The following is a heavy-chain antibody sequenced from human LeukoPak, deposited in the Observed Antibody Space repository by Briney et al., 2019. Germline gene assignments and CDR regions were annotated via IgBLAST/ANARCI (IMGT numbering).Heavy chain of an antibody. J-gene: IGHJ6*03. CDR2: IIPIFGTA. CDR1: GYIFTGYY. CDR3: ARDHGVATSRLKYYYYYYMDV. Sequence: SAKVSCKASGYIFTGYYMHWVRQAPGQGLEWMGGIIPIFGTANYAQKFQGRVTITADESTSTAYMELSSLRSEDTAVYYCARDHGVATSRLKYYYYYYMDVWGKGTTVTISS. V-gene: IGHV1-69*13. D-gene: IGHD5-12*01.